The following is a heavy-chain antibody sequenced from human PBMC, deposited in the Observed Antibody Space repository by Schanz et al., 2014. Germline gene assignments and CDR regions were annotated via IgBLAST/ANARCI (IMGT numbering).Heavy chain of an antibody. J-gene: IGHJ4*02. Sequence: QVQLLQSGAEVKKPGASMKVSCKASGYTFTTYYMLWVRQAPGQGLEWMGWINPNSGTTNYAQKFQGWVTMTRDTSISTAYMELSRLKSDDTAVYYCARAFGGYDPAGALDYWGQGTLVTVSS. CDR1: GYTFTTYY. CDR2: INPNSGTT. V-gene: IGHV1-2*04. D-gene: IGHD5-12*01. CDR3: ARAFGGYDPAGALDY.